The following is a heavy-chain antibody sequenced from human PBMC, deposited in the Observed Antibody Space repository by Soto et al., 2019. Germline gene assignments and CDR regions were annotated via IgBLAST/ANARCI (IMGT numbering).Heavy chain of an antibody. V-gene: IGHV5-10-1*01. D-gene: IGHD6-19*01. CDR2: IDPSDSYT. CDR3: ARRERAVAGYYYYGMDV. Sequence: PGESLKISCKGSGYSFTSYWISWVRQMPGKGLEWMGRIDPSDSYTNYSPSFQGHVTISADKSISTAYLQWSSLKASDTAMYYCARRERAVAGYYYYGMDVWGQGTTVTVYS. J-gene: IGHJ6*02. CDR1: GYSFTSYW.